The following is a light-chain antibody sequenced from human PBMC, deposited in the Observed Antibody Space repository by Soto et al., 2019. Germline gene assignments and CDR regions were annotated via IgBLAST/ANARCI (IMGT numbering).Light chain of an antibody. Sequence: QPVLTQPPSVSGAPGQRVIISCTGSRSNIGAGYNVHWYQQHPGTAPKVLIYADNSRPSGVPDRFSGSKSGTSASLAITGLQAEDEADYYCQSYDSGLSGSVFGGGTKLTVL. J-gene: IGLJ2*01. V-gene: IGLV1-40*01. CDR1: RSNIGAGYN. CDR2: ADN. CDR3: QSYDSGLSGSV.